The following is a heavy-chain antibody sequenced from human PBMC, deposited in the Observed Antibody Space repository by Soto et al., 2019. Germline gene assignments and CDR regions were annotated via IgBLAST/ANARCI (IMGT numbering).Heavy chain of an antibody. J-gene: IGHJ5*02. D-gene: IGHD6-6*01. CDR3: TRIGEYSKGGP. V-gene: IGHV3-49*03. Sequence: GGSLRLSCTASGFTFSDYGMSRSRQAPGKGLEWLGFVSRKANGGTTEYAASVNGRFTISRDDSKSIAYLQMDSLKNDDTGEYYCTRIGEYSKGGPWGQGTLVTVSS. CDR2: VSRKANGGTT. CDR1: GFTFSDYG.